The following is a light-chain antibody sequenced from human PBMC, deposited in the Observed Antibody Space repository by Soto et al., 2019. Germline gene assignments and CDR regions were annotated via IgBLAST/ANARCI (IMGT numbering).Light chain of an antibody. CDR3: TSYTARSSVI. CDR1: SSDVGGNNF. V-gene: IGLV2-14*01. Sequence: QSALTQPASASGSPGQSITISCTGTSSDVGGNNFVSWHQQHPGTATKLMLYDVSNRPFGVAHRFAGSKSGNTSFLIISGLQAEDEADYYCTSYTARSSVIFGRGTKLTVL. J-gene: IGLJ2*01. CDR2: DVS.